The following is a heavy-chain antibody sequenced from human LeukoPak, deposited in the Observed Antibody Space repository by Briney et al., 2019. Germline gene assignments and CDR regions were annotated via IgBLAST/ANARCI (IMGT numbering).Heavy chain of an antibody. D-gene: IGHD3-9*01. CDR1: GFTFSSYA. Sequence: GGSLRLSCAASGFTFSSYAMHWVRQAPGKGLEWVSAIRGSGDSTYYAGSVKGRFTISRDNSKNTLFLQMDSLRAEDTAVYYCAKEHSAGYYYFDYWGQGTLVTVSS. CDR2: IRGSGDST. J-gene: IGHJ4*02. CDR3: AKEHSAGYYYFDY. V-gene: IGHV3-23*01.